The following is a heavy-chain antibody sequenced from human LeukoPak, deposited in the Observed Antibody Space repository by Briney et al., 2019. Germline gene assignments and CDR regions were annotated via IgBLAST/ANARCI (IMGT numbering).Heavy chain of an antibody. V-gene: IGHV4-30-2*01. CDR1: GGSISSGGYY. Sequence: KPSETLSLTCTVSGGSISSGGYYWSWIRQPPGKGLEWIGYIYHSGSTYYNPSLKSRVTISVDRSKNQFSLKLSSVTAADTAVYYCARDRDRTMIVASWGQGTLVTVSS. CDR2: IYHSGST. CDR3: ARDRDRTMIVAS. J-gene: IGHJ4*02. D-gene: IGHD3-22*01.